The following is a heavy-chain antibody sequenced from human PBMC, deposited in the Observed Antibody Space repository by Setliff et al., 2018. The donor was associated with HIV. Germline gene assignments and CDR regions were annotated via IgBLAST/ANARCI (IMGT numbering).Heavy chain of an antibody. V-gene: IGHV1-2*02. Sequence: ASVKVSCQAFGYMFNYYYILWVRQAPGQGLEWMGGINPDSDDTNYAPKFQGRVTLTSDTSTSTAYMELSILKSDDTALDFCARSGRITIFGLAAMASWGQGILVTVSS. CDR2: INPDSDDT. CDR1: GYMFNYYY. CDR3: ARSGRITIFGLAAMAS. J-gene: IGHJ5*02. D-gene: IGHD3-3*01.